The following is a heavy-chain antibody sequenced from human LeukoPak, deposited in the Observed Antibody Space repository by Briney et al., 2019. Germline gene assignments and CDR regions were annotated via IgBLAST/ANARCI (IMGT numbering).Heavy chain of an antibody. V-gene: IGHV3-23*01. J-gene: IGHJ3*02. CDR2: ISGSGGST. D-gene: IGHD2-15*01. CDR1: GFTFGSYG. Sequence: SGGSLRLSCAASGFTFGSYGMSWVRQAPGKGLEWVSAISGSGGSTYYADSVKGRFTISRDNSKNTQYLQMNSLRAEDTATYYCAKDGYCSGGNCYSANDAFDIWGQGTMVTVSS. CDR3: AKDGYCSGGNCYSANDAFDI.